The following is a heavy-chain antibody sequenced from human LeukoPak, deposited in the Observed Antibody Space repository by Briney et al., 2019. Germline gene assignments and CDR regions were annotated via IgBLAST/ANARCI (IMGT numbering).Heavy chain of an antibody. CDR3: ARLRRYCSSTSCPYHFDY. V-gene: IGHV4-39*01. CDR1: GGSISSSSYY. D-gene: IGHD2-2*01. CDR2: IYYSGST. Sequence: SETLSFTCTVSGGSISSSSYYWGWIRQPPGKGLEWIGSIYYSGSTYYNPSLKSRVTISVDTSKNQFSLKLSSVTAADTAVYYCARLRRYCSSTSCPYHFDYWGQGTLVTVSS. J-gene: IGHJ4*02.